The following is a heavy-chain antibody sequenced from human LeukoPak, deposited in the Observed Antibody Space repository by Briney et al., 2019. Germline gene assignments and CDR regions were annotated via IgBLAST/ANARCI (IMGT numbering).Heavy chain of an antibody. CDR1: GGSISSYY. CDR2: IYYSGST. CDR3: ARDPEPVGAGVCGMDV. Sequence: SETLSLTCTVSGGSISSYYWSWIRQPPGKGLEWIGYIYYSGSTNYNPSLKSRVTISVDTSKNQFSLKLSSVTAADTAVYYCARDPEPVGAGVCGMDVWGQGTTVTVSS. D-gene: IGHD1-14*01. J-gene: IGHJ6*02. V-gene: IGHV4-59*01.